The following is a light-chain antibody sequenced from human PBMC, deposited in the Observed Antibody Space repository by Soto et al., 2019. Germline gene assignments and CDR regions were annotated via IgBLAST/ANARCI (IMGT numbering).Light chain of an antibody. CDR2: KAS. CDR1: QTISSW. CDR3: QHYNSYSEA. J-gene: IGKJ1*01. Sequence: DIQMTQSPSTLSGSVGDRVTITFRASQTISSWLAWYQQKPGKAPKLLIYKASTLKSGVPSRFSGSVSGTEFTLTISSLQPDDFATYYCQHYNSYSEAFGQGTKVELK. V-gene: IGKV1-5*03.